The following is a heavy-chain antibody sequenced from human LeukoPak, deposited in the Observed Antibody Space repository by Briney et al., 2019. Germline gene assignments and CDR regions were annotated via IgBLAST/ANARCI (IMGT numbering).Heavy chain of an antibody. CDR3: AKYSSGGTNFDY. CDR1: GFTFSSYA. V-gene: IGHV3-23*01. D-gene: IGHD6-19*01. CDR2: ISGSGGST. J-gene: IGHJ4*02. Sequence: GGSLRLSCAASGFTFSSYAMSWVRQAPGKRLEWVSAISGSGGSTYYADSVKGRFTISRDNSKNTLYLQMNSLRAEDTAVYYCAKYSSGGTNFDYWGQGTLVTVSS.